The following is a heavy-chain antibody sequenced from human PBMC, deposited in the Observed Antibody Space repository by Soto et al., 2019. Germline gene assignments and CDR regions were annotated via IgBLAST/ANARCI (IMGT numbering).Heavy chain of an antibody. J-gene: IGHJ4*02. CDR1: GVPISGYY. D-gene: IGHD3-9*01. CDR2: IYYSGNA. V-gene: IGHV4-59*01. Sequence: SETLSLTCTVSGVPISGYYWTWIRQPPGKGLEWIGYIYYSGNADYNPSLKSRVTISVGTSKNQFSLNLSSVTAADTAVYYCARAQTDWSTSYFDSWGQGTLVTVSS. CDR3: ARAQTDWSTSYFDS.